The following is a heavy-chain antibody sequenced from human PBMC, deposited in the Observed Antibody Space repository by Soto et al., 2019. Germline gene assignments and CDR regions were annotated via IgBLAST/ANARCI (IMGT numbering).Heavy chain of an antibody. CDR2: VSSTGST. CDR3: ARFSPPRKSYDSNPGWFDP. CDR1: GGPISSGGYS. D-gene: IGHD3-22*01. Sequence: SETLSLTCADSGGPISSGGYSWIWIRQPPGKGLEWIGYVSSTGSTNYNPSLKSRVILSLDTSTSEVSLSLTSVTAADAAVYFCARFSPPRKSYDSNPGWFDPWGQGIMVTVSS. V-gene: IGHV4-61*08. J-gene: IGHJ5*02.